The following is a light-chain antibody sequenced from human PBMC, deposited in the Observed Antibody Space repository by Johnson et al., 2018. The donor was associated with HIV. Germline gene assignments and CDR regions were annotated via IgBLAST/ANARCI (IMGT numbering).Light chain of an antibody. V-gene: IGLV1-51*02. CDR2: EHN. CDR1: SSNIGNNY. CDR3: GTRDSSLSAGV. Sequence: QSVLTQPPSVSAAPGQKVTISCSGSSSNIGNNYVSWYPQLPGTAPKLLIYEHNKRPSGCPDRFAGSKTGTSANLAITGRQTGGEADYYCGTRDSSLSAGVFGTGTKFTVL. J-gene: IGLJ1*01.